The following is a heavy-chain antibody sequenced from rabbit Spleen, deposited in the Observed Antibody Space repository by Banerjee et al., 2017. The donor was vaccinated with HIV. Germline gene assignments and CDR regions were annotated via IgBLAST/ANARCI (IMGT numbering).Heavy chain of an antibody. CDR1: GVSFSISSY. CDR3: ARDTASSFSSYGMDL. D-gene: IGHD8-1*01. V-gene: IGHV1S40*01. J-gene: IGHJ6*01. CDR2: IDAGSSGFT. Sequence: QSLEESGGDLVKPGASLTLTCTASGVSFSISSYMCWVRQAPGKGLEWIACIDAGSSGFTYFATWAEGRFTISKTSSTTVTLEMTRLTAAGTATYFCARDTASSFSSYGMDLWGPGTLVTVS.